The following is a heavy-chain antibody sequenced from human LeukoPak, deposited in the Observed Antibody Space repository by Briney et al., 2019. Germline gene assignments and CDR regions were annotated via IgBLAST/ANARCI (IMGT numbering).Heavy chain of an antibody. V-gene: IGHV1-46*01. CDR3: AAVSYYDSSVCCGDHDAFDI. CDR1: GYTFTSYY. CDR2: INPSGGST. D-gene: IGHD3-22*01. J-gene: IGHJ3*02. Sequence: ASVKVSCKASGYTFTSYYMHWVRQAPGQGLEWMGIINPSGGSTSYAQKFQERVTITRDMSTSTAYMELSSLRSEDTAVYYCAAVSYYDSSVCCGDHDAFDIWGQGTMVTVSS.